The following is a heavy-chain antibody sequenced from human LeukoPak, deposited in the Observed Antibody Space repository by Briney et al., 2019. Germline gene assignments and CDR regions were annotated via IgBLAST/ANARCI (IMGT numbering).Heavy chain of an antibody. Sequence: LETLSLTCTVSGGSISSSTYYWGSIRQPPGKGLEWIGSIYYSGSTYYNPSLKSRVTITVDTSKNHSSLKLSSVTAADTAVYYCTRHRSGSRDYYFDYWGQGTLVTVSS. CDR1: GGSISSSTYY. D-gene: IGHD2-15*01. CDR2: IYYSGST. CDR3: TRHRSGSRDYYFDY. V-gene: IGHV4-39*01. J-gene: IGHJ4*02.